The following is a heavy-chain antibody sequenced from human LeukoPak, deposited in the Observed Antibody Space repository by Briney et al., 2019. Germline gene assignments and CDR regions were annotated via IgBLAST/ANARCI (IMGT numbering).Heavy chain of an antibody. CDR2: NSANNGNT. Sequence: ASVKVSCKASGYTFTSYDISWVRQAPGQGLEWMGWNSANNGNTNYAQKLQGRVTMTTDTSTSTAYMELRSLRSDDTAVYYCARGDYGDYVCAFDIWGQGTMVTVSS. CDR3: ARGDYGDYVCAFDI. J-gene: IGHJ3*02. V-gene: IGHV1-18*01. D-gene: IGHD4-17*01. CDR1: GYTFTSYD.